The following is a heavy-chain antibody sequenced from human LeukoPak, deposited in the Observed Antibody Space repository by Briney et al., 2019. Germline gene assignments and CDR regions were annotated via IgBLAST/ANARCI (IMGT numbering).Heavy chain of an antibody. J-gene: IGHJ4*02. CDR3: AREYCGGDCYFDY. Sequence: GSLRLSCAASGFTFSSYSMNWVRQAPGKGLEWVSYISSSSSTIYYADSVKGRFTISRDNAKNSLYLQMNSLRAEDMAVYYCAREYCGGDCYFDYWGQGTLVTVSS. V-gene: IGHV3-48*01. D-gene: IGHD2-21*01. CDR2: ISSSSSTI. CDR1: GFTFSSYS.